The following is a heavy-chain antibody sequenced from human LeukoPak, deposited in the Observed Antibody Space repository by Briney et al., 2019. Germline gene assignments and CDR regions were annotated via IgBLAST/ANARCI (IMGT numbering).Heavy chain of an antibody. CDR3: AKDGWNGGSYWRDYYYYMDV. D-gene: IGHD1-26*01. CDR2: ISGSGGST. J-gene: IGHJ6*03. Sequence: PGGSLRLSCAASGFTFSSQAMSWVRQTPGKGLEWVSSISGSGGSTYYVDSAKGRFTISRDNSKNTLYLQMNSLRAEDTAVYYCAKDGWNGGSYWRDYYYYMDVWGKGTTVTVSS. V-gene: IGHV3-23*01. CDR1: GFTFSSQA.